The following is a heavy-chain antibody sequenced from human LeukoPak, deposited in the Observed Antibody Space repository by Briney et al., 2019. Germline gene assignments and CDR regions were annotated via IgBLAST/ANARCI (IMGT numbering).Heavy chain of an antibody. V-gene: IGHV3-21*01. CDR1: GFTFSSYS. Sequence: PGGSLSLSCAASGFTFSSYSMNWLRPAQGKGLEWVTSISSSSSNIYYAHQVKGRFTISRDNAKTSLYLHMNSLRAEDTAVYYCATLYSSSWYVYYYYGMDVWGKGTPVTVSS. D-gene: IGHD6-13*01. CDR3: ATLYSSSWYVYYYYGMDV. CDR2: ISSSSSNI. J-gene: IGHJ6*04.